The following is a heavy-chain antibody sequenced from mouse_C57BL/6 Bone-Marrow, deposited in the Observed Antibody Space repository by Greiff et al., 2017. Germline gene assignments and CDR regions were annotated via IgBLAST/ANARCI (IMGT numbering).Heavy chain of an antibody. CDR3: ARSRSNYYFDY. V-gene: IGHV1-81*01. J-gene: IGHJ2*01. CDR2: IYPRSGNT. Sequence: QVQLQQPGAELVKPGASVKLSCKASGYTFTSYWMHWVKQRTGQGLEWIGEIYPRSGNTYYNEKFKGKATLTADKSSSTAYMELRSLTSEDSAVYFCARSRSNYYFDYWGQGTTLTVSS. D-gene: IGHD2-5*01. CDR1: GYTFTSYW.